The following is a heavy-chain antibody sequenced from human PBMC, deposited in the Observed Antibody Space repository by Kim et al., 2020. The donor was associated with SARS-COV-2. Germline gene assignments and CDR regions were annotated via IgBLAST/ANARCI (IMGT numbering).Heavy chain of an antibody. Sequence: GGSLRLSCAASGFTFSSYAMSWVRQAPGKGLEWVSAISGSGGSTYYADSVKGRFTISRDNSKNTLYLQMNSLRAEDTAVYYCAKTNYYGSGSYFWSGDYWGQGTLVTVSS. CDR2: ISGSGGST. V-gene: IGHV3-23*01. D-gene: IGHD3-10*01. J-gene: IGHJ4*02. CDR3: AKTNYYGSGSYFWSGDY. CDR1: GFTFSSYA.